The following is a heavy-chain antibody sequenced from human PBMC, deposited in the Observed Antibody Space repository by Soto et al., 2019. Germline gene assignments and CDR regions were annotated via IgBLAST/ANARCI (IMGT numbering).Heavy chain of an antibody. V-gene: IGHV3-74*01. D-gene: IGHD4-17*01. CDR1: GFTFSSYW. Sequence: PGGSLRLSCAASGFTFSSYWMHWVRQAPGKGLVWVSRINSDGSSTSYADSVKGRFTISGDNAKNTLYLQMNSLRAEDTAVYYCARDPARGDLFDYWGQGTLVTAPQ. J-gene: IGHJ4*02. CDR2: INSDGSST. CDR3: ARDPARGDLFDY.